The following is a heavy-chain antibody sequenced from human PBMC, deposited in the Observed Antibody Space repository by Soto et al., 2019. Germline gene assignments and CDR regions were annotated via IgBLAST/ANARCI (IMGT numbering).Heavy chain of an antibody. Sequence: EVALLESGGGLVQPGGSLRLSCEVSGVAFSFYSMSWVRQAPGKGLEWVASISGNGATTYYAASGKGRFTFSRDNSKNTLFLQMSGLRAEDTAVYYCATEHDDYYLLDVWGQGTTVTVSS. CDR3: ATEHDDYYLLDV. CDR2: ISGNGATT. V-gene: IGHV3-23*01. CDR1: GVAFSFYS. J-gene: IGHJ6*02.